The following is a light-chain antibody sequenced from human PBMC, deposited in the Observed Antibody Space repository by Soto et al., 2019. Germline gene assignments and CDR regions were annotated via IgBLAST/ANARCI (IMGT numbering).Light chain of an antibody. J-gene: IGKJ1*01. CDR2: DAS. V-gene: IGKV1-5*01. CDR1: QSISSW. Sequence: DIRVTQSPSTLSASVGVRVTITCRASQSISSWLAWYQQKPGKAPKLLIYDASSLESGVPSRFSGSGSGTEFTLTISSLQPDDFATYYCQQYNSYPWTFGQGTKVEIK. CDR3: QQYNSYPWT.